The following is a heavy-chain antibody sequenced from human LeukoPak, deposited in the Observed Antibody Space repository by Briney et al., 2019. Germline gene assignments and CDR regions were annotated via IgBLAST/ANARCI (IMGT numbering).Heavy chain of an antibody. D-gene: IGHD6-19*01. V-gene: IGHV1-46*01. CDR1: GYTFTSYY. J-gene: IGHJ6*02. CDR3: ARDGGGASSGWSDYYYYGMDV. CDR2: INPSGGST. Sequence: ASVKVSCKASGYTFTSYYMHWVRQAPGQGLEWMGIINPSGGSTSYAQKFHGRVTMTRDTSTSTVYMELSSLRSEDTAVYYCARDGGGASSGWSDYYYYGMDVWGQGTTVTVSS.